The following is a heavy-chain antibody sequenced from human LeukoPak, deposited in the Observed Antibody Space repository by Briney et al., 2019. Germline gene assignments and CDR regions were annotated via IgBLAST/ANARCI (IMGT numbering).Heavy chain of an antibody. J-gene: IGHJ4*02. V-gene: IGHV3-23*01. CDR2: ISTSGDNT. CDR3: AKNRGYCSGGSCYGDY. D-gene: IGHD2-15*01. CDR1: GFTFSNYA. Sequence: GGSLRLSCAASGFTFSNYAMSWVRQAPGKGLEWVSTISTSGDNTYFADSVKGRFTISRDISKNTLYLQMNSLRVEDTAVYYCAKNRGYCSGGSCYGDYWGQGTLVTVSS.